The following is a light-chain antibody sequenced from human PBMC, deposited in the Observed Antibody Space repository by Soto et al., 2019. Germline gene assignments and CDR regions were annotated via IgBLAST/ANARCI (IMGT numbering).Light chain of an antibody. V-gene: IGKV1-39*01. Sequence: DIQMTQSPSSLSASVGDRVTITCRASQSIANYLNWYQQRPGKAPTLLIYGASTLHSGVPSNFSGSGSGTDFTLTISGLQLEDFATYYCQQSFTTPRTFGQGTKVEIK. CDR1: QSIANY. CDR3: QQSFTTPRT. J-gene: IGKJ1*01. CDR2: GAS.